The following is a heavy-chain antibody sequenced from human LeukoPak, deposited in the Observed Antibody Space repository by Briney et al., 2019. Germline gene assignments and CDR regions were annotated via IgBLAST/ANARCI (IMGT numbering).Heavy chain of an antibody. Sequence: GGSLRLSCAASGFSLSGYWMTWVRQAPGKGLEWVARLHADGVEQNYVDSVTGRFTMSRDNAKNSLDLQMNSLKVEDTAVYYCARGGYSFDYLGQGTLVAVSS. D-gene: IGHD5-18*01. CDR1: GFSLSGYW. CDR3: ARGGYSFDY. J-gene: IGHJ4*02. CDR2: LHADGVEQ. V-gene: IGHV3-7*01.